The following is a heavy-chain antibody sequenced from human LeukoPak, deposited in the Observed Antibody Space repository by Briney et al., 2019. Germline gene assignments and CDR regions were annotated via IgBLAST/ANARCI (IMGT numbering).Heavy chain of an antibody. D-gene: IGHD3-22*01. CDR2: IKQDGSEK. Sequence: PGGSLRLSCAASGFTFSSYWMSWVRQAPGKGLEGVANIKQDGSEKYYVDSVKGRFTISRDNAKNSLYLQMNSLRAEDTAVYYCAREGRGYKVAKFDYWGQGTLVTVSS. J-gene: IGHJ4*02. CDR1: GFTFSSYW. V-gene: IGHV3-7*01. CDR3: AREGRGYKVAKFDY.